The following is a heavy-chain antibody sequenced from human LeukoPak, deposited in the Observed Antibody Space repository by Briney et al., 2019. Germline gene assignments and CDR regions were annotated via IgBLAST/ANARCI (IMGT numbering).Heavy chain of an antibody. J-gene: IGHJ4*02. V-gene: IGHV4-34*01. Sequence: SETLSLTCAVYGESFSAYFWNWIRQAPGKPLEYIGEINHRGSSHYNPSLKTRVTLSVDTSRNQFSLKLTSVTAADTAVYFCARGSSFDGYCSAGACDAGYYDSWGQGTPVTVSS. D-gene: IGHD2-15*01. CDR3: ARGSSFDGYCSAGACDAGYYDS. CDR2: INHRGSS. CDR1: GESFSAYF.